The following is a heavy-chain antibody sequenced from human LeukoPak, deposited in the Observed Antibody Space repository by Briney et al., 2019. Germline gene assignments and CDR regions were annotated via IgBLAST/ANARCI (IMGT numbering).Heavy chain of an antibody. Sequence: ASVKLSRKASGYTFTVCYMHWERQAPGQRLEWMGWINPNSGGTNYAQKFRGRVTMPRDTSISTAYMELSRLRSDDTSVYYCAIVALATTYYFDYWGQGTLVTVSS. V-gene: IGHV1-2*02. CDR2: INPNSGGT. D-gene: IGHD1-26*01. CDR3: AIVALATTYYFDY. CDR1: GYTFTVCY. J-gene: IGHJ4*02.